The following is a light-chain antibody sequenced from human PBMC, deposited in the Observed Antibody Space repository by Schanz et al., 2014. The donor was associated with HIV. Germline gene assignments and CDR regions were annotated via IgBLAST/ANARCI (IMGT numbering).Light chain of an antibody. CDR3: QHYGSSKWT. CDR1: QTIGSSY. J-gene: IGKJ1*01. Sequence: DIVMTQSPTTLPVSPGERVTVSCRASQTIGSSYLAWYQQRPGQAPRLLLYGTSSRATGIPDRFSGSGSGADFTLTISRLEPEDFAVYYCQHYGSSKWTFGQGTKVEIK. CDR2: GTS. V-gene: IGKV3-20*01.